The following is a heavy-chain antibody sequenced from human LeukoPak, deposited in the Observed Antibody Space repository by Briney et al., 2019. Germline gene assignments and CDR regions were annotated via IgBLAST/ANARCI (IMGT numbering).Heavy chain of an antibody. CDR2: IWYDRTNK. D-gene: IGHD4-17*01. J-gene: IGHJ4*02. Sequence: GGSLSLSCAASGFTLSTYAMHWVRQAPGKGLEWVAVIWYDRTNKYYADSVKGRFTISRDNSKNTLYLQMSSLRAEDTAVYYCARDRLTTVTTFHFDYWGQGTLVTVSS. V-gene: IGHV3-33*01. CDR3: ARDRLTTVTTFHFDY. CDR1: GFTLSTYA.